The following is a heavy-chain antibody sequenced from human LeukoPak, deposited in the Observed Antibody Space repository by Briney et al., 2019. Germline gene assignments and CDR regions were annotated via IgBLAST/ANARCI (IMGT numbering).Heavy chain of an antibody. CDR3: AMPFLITMMQLLDY. D-gene: IGHD3-22*01. CDR2: IKQDGSEK. Sequence: GGSLRLSCAASGFTFSSYWMSWVRQAPGKGLEWVANIKQDGSEKYYVDSVKGRFTISRDNAKNSLYLQMNSLRAEDKAVYYCAMPFLITMMQLLDYWGQGTLVTVFS. CDR1: GFTFSSYW. V-gene: IGHV3-7*01. J-gene: IGHJ4*02.